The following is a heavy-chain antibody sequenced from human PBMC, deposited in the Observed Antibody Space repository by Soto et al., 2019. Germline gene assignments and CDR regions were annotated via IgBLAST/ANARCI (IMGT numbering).Heavy chain of an antibody. V-gene: IGHV3-30*18. CDR1: GFTFSSYG. CDR2: ISYDGNNK. J-gene: IGHJ6*02. D-gene: IGHD3-10*01. CDR3: AKTDRKLPLWFTIGDV. Sequence: GGSLRLSCAASGFTFSSYGMHWVRQAPGKGLEWVAVISYDGNNKYYADSVKGRFTISRDNSKNTLYLQMNCLRAEDTAVYYCAKTDRKLPLWFTIGDVWGQGTTVTVSS.